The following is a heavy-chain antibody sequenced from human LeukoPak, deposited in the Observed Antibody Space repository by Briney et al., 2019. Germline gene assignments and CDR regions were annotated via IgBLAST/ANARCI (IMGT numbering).Heavy chain of an antibody. CDR1: GDSISNYF. CDR2: MHNGVHT. CDR3: AATIKRDYGDTNLDF. J-gene: IGHJ4*02. Sequence: SETLSLTCTVPGDSISNYFWSWIRQPPGTGLEWIGYMHNGVHTNYNPSLKSRVTISGDTSKNQLSLKLTSVTAADTAVYYCAATIKRDYGDTNLDFWGQGTLVTVSS. V-gene: IGHV4-59*01. D-gene: IGHD4/OR15-4a*01.